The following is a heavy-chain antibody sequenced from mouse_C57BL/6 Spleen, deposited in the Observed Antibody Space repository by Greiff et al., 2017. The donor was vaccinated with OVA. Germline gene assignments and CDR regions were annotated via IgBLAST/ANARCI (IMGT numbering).Heavy chain of an antibody. D-gene: IGHD1-1*02. CDR3: AGGDY. Sequence: EVQLVESGPGLVKPSQSLSLTCSVTGYSITSGYYWNWIRQFPGNKLEWMGYISYDGSNNYNPSLKNRISITRDTSKNQFFLKLNSVTTEDTATYYCAGGDYWGQGTTLTVSS. V-gene: IGHV3-6*01. CDR1: GYSITSGYY. CDR2: ISYDGSN. J-gene: IGHJ2*01.